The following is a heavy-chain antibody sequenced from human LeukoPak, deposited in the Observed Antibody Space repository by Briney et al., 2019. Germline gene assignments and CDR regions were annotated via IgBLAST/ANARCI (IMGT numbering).Heavy chain of an antibody. CDR3: AKGGAPMTVTSGGGWFDP. CDR2: ISGSGGST. D-gene: IGHD4-17*01. V-gene: IGHV3-23*01. Sequence: TGGSLRLSCAASGFTFSSYAMSWVRQALGKGLEWVSVISGSGGSTYYADSVKGRFTISRDNSKNTLWLQMNSLRAEDTAEYYCAKGGAPMTVTSGGGWFDPWGQGTLVTVSS. J-gene: IGHJ5*02. CDR1: GFTFSSYA.